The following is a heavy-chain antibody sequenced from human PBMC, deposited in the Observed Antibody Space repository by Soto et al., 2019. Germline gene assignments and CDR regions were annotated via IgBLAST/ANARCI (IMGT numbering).Heavy chain of an antibody. J-gene: IGHJ4*02. CDR2: INPSDGST. Sequence: GASVKVSCKASGYTFTSYYMHWVRQAPGQGLEWMGIINPSDGSTSYAQKFQGRVTMTTDTSTSTVYMELRSLRSDDTAVYYCARDLSSGWYLRFDYWGQGTLVTVSS. V-gene: IGHV1-46*01. CDR3: ARDLSSGWYLRFDY. D-gene: IGHD6-19*01. CDR1: GYTFTSYY.